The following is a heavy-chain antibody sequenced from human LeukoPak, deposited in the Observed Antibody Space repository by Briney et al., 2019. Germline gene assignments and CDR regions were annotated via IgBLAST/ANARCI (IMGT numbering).Heavy chain of an antibody. Sequence: PGGSLRLSCAASGFTFNNYWMHWVRQGPGKGLVWVSRINSDGTSTTYAESEKGRFTISRDNAKNTLYLQIDSLRAEDTAMYYCARASGMNAGYVQVDYWGRGTLVTVSS. V-gene: IGHV3-74*01. J-gene: IGHJ4*02. CDR1: GFTFNNYW. CDR3: ARASGMNAGYVQVDY. CDR2: INSDGTST. D-gene: IGHD3-9*01.